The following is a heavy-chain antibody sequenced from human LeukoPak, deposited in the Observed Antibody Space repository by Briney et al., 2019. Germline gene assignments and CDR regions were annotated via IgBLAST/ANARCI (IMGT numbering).Heavy chain of an antibody. CDR3: AKSRDSSGYYIGF. CDR2: INWNGDSR. CDR1: GFTFSDYY. V-gene: IGHV3-20*04. Sequence: GGSLRLSCAASGFTFSDYYMSWIRQAPGKGLEWVSDINWNGDSRGYAHSVRGRFTIYRDNSKNTLYLQMNSLRAEDTAVYYCAKSRDSSGYYIGFWGQGTLVTVSS. J-gene: IGHJ4*02. D-gene: IGHD3-22*01.